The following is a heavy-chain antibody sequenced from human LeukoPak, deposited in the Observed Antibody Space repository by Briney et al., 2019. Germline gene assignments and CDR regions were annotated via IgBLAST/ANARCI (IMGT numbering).Heavy chain of an antibody. CDR1: GFTVSSNY. Sequence: PGGSLRLSCAAFGFTVSSNYMNWVRQAPGKGLEWVSVIYTGGNTYYADSVKGRFTISRDTSKNTLYLQMHSLRAEDTAVYYCASPTSGQSFDIWGLGTMVTVSS. CDR2: IYTGGNT. D-gene: IGHD6-19*01. V-gene: IGHV3-53*01. CDR3: ASPTSGQSFDI. J-gene: IGHJ3*02.